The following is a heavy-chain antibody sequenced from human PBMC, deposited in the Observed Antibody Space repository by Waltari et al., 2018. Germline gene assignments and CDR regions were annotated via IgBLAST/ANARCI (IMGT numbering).Heavy chain of an antibody. CDR3: ARGGIAVTFDY. D-gene: IGHD6-19*01. CDR2: SYYSGRT. V-gene: IGHV4-39*07. CDR1: GGSISSSSYY. J-gene: IGHJ4*02. Sequence: QLQLQESGPGLVKPSETLSLTCTVSGGSISSSSYYWGWIRQPPGKGLEWIGRSYYSGRTYYNPSLKSRVTISVDTSKNQFSLKLSSVTAADTAVYYCARGGIAVTFDYWGQGTLVTVSS.